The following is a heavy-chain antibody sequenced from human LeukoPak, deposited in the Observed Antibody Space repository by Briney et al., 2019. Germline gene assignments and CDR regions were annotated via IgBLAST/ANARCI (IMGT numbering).Heavy chain of an antibody. CDR2: IYASGST. Sequence: SETLSLTCTVSGGSISSGSYYWSWIRQPAGKGLEWIGRIYASGSTNYNPSLKSRVTISVDTSKNQFSPKLSSVTAADTAVYYCARGMATINFDYWGQGTLVTVSS. V-gene: IGHV4-61*02. J-gene: IGHJ4*02. D-gene: IGHD5-24*01. CDR1: GGSISSGSYY. CDR3: ARGMATINFDY.